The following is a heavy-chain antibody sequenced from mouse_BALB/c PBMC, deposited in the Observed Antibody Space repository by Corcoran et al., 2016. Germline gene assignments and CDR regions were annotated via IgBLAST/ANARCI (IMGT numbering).Heavy chain of an antibody. Sequence: EVQLQQTGAEIVKPGASVKLSCTASGIHITDNYMHWVKQRPEQDLERIGRIDPANDNTKYDPKFQGKATITAATSSNTAYLQLSSLTSEDTAFYYCARWDWYCHVWGAGTTVTVSS. CDR2: IDPANDNT. CDR3: ARWDWYCHV. J-gene: IGHJ1*01. CDR1: GIHITDNY. V-gene: IGHV14-3*02.